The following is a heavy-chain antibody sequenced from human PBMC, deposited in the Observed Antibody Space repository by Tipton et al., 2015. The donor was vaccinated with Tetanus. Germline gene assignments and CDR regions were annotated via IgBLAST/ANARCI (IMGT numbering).Heavy chain of an antibody. Sequence: SGEALRAGDRNWSWIRQPPGKGLEWLAYISSSGSTNSDYFLKSRITISRDTSKNQYSLKLSSVTAADTAVYYCARANYDSFKKGPFDSWGQGSLVIVSS. J-gene: IGHJ4*02. D-gene: IGHD3-3*01. CDR3: ARANYDSFKKGPFDS. V-gene: IGHV4-61*08. CDR2: ISSSGST. CDR1: GEALRAGDRN.